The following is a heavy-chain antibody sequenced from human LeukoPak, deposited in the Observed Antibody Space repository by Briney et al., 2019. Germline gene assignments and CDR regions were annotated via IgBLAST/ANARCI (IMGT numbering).Heavy chain of an antibody. CDR2: IYYSGST. D-gene: IGHD3-3*01. J-gene: IGHJ3*02. V-gene: IGHV4-59*01. Sequence: SETLSLTCTVSGGSISSYYWRWIRQPPGKGLEWIGYIYYSGSTNYNPSLKSRVTISVDTSKNQFSLKLSSVTAADTAVYYCARGVLRFLEWLPPGAFDIWGQGTMVTVSS. CDR3: ARGVLRFLEWLPPGAFDI. CDR1: GGSISSYY.